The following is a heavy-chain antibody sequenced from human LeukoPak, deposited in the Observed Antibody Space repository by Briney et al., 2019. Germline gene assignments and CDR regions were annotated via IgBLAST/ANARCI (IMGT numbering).Heavy chain of an antibody. CDR2: ISGSGDNT. CDR3: AKTKRSSGYYYAGY. Sequence: PGGSLRLSCAASRFTFSSYAMSWVRQAPGKGLEWVSGISGSGDNTYYGDSVKGRFTISRDNSKNTLYLQMNSLRAEDTAVYYCAKTKRSSGYYYAGYWGQGTLVTVSS. J-gene: IGHJ4*02. CDR1: RFTFSSYA. D-gene: IGHD3-22*01. V-gene: IGHV3-23*01.